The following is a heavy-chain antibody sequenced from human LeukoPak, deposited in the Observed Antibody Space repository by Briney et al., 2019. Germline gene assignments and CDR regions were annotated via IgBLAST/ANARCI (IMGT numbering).Heavy chain of an antibody. Sequence: SVKVSCKASGGTFSSYAISWVRQAPGQGLEWMGGIIPIFGTANYAQKFQGRVTITADESTSTAYMGLSSLRSEDTAVYYCARDSGPLDVAYCGGDCYSVGFFDYWGQGTLVTVSS. CDR3: ARDSGPLDVAYCGGDCYSVGFFDY. CDR1: GGTFSSYA. V-gene: IGHV1-69*13. J-gene: IGHJ4*02. D-gene: IGHD2-21*01. CDR2: IIPIFGTA.